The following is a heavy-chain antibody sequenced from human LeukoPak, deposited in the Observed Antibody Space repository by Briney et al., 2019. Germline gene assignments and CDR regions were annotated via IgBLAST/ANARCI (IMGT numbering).Heavy chain of an antibody. CDR2: IYYSGST. CDR3: ARNYDSSGYYPLNYFDY. CDR1: GGSISSSSYY. V-gene: IGHV4-31*03. D-gene: IGHD3-22*01. J-gene: IGHJ4*02. Sequence: ASETLSLTCTVSGGSISSSSYYWGWIRQHPGKGLEWIGYIYYSGSTYYNPSLKSRVTISVDTSKNQFSLKLSSVTAADTAVYYCARNYDSSGYYPLNYFDYWGQGTLVTVSS.